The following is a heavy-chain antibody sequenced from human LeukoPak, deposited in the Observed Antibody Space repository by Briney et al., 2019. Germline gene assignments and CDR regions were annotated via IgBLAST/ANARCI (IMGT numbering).Heavy chain of an antibody. V-gene: IGHV4-4*02. J-gene: IGHJ4*02. CDR1: GGSISSSNW. CDR3: ARVPQRPLAMPPT. Sequence: SETLSLTCAVSGGSISSSNWWSWVCQPPGKGLDWIGEIYHSGSTNYNPSLKSRVTISVDKSKNQFSLKLSSVTAADTAVYYCARVPQRPLAMPPTWGQGTLVTVSS. D-gene: IGHD2-2*01. CDR2: IYHSGST.